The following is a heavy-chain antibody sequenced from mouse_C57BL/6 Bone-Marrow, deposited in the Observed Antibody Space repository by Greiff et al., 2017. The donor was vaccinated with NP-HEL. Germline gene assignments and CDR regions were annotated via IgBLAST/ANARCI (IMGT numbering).Heavy chain of an antibody. Sequence: EVQLQQSGPVLVKPGASVKMSCKASGYTFTDYYMNWVKQSHGKSLEWIGVINPYNGGTSYNQKFKGKATLTVDKSSSTAYMELNSLTSEDSAVYYCARTDGYYVPYWYFDVWGTGTTVTVSS. D-gene: IGHD2-3*01. CDR1: GYTFTDYY. CDR2: INPYNGGT. J-gene: IGHJ1*03. CDR3: ARTDGYYVPYWYFDV. V-gene: IGHV1-19*01.